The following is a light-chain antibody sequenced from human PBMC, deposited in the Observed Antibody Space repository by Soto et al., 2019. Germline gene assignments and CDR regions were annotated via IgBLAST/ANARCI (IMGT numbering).Light chain of an antibody. J-gene: IGKJ2*01. V-gene: IGKV3-20*01. Sequence: EIVLTQSPGTLSLSPGERATLSCRASQSVSSSYLAWYQQKPGQAPRLLIYGASSRATGIPDRFSGSGSGTDFILTISRLEAESIAVYICPQSGSIPPYTFGQGTNLEIK. CDR1: QSVSSSY. CDR3: PQSGSIPPYT. CDR2: GAS.